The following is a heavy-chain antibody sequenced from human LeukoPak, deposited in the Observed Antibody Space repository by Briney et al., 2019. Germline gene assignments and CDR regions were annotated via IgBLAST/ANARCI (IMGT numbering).Heavy chain of an antibody. CDR1: GFTFGSYS. CDR2: ISSSSSYI. V-gene: IGHV3-21*01. J-gene: IGHJ4*02. Sequence: PGGSLRLSCAASGFTFGSYSMNWVRQAPGKGLEWVSSISSSSSYIYYADSVKGRFTISRDNAKNSLYLQMNSLRAEDTAVYYCARDHDYGDYLFDYWGQGTLVTVSS. D-gene: IGHD4-17*01. CDR3: ARDHDYGDYLFDY.